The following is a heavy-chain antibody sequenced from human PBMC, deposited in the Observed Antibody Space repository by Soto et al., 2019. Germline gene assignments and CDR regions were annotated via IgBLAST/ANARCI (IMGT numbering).Heavy chain of an antibody. CDR3: ARSLGAERGGVVMFAFDI. V-gene: IGHV1-2*04. Sequence: GASVKVSCKASGYTFTGYYMHWVRQAPGQGLEWMGWINPNSGGTNYAQKFQGWVTMTRDTSISTAYMELSRLRSDDTAVFYCARSLGAERGGVVMFAFDIWGQATMVTVSS. D-gene: IGHD3-3*01. CDR1: GYTFTGYY. CDR2: INPNSGGT. J-gene: IGHJ3*02.